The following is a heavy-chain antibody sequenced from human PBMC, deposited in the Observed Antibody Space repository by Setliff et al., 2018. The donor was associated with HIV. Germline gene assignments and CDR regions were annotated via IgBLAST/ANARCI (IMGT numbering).Heavy chain of an antibody. Sequence: SETLSLTCTVSGGSISSSTYYWGRIRQPPGKGPEWIGSIYYSGNTYYNPSLKSRVTISVDTSKNQFSLKLNSVTASDTAVYYCARPTALNGVGSSDYWGQGTLVTVSS. V-gene: IGHV4-39*01. J-gene: IGHJ4*02. D-gene: IGHD4-17*01. CDR3: ARPTALNGVGSSDY. CDR1: GGSISSSTYY. CDR2: IYYSGNT.